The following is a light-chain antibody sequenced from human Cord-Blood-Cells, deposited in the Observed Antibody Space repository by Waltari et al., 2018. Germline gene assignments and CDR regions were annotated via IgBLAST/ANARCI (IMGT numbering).Light chain of an antibody. Sequence: DIPMTQSPSTLSASVGDRVTITCRASPSISSWLAWYQQKPEKAPKLLIYDASSLESGVPSRLSGSGSGTEFTLTISSLQPYDFATYYCQQYNSYSFTFGQGANLEIK. CDR3: QQYNSYSFT. CDR1: PSISSW. V-gene: IGKV1-5*01. J-gene: IGKJ2*01. CDR2: DAS.